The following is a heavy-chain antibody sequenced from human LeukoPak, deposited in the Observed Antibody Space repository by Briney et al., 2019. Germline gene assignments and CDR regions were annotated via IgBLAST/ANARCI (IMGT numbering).Heavy chain of an antibody. CDR3: ARTIVGEYYDN. CDR1: GFIFSNHW. D-gene: IGHD1-26*01. V-gene: IGHV3-21*01. CDR2: ISSGSNYI. Sequence: GGSLRLSCAASGFIFSNHWMSWVRQAPGKGLEWVSTISSGSNYIYYADSMKGRFTISRDNAKDSLYLQMNSLRAEDTAVYFCARTIVGEYYDNWGQGTLVTVSS. J-gene: IGHJ4*02.